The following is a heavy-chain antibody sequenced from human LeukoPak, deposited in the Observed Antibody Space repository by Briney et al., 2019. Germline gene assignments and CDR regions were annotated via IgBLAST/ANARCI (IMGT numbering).Heavy chain of an antibody. CDR1: GGTFSSYA. V-gene: IGHV1-69*06. J-gene: IGHJ4*02. D-gene: IGHD5-12*01. Sequence: GASVKVSCKASGGTFSSYAISWVRQAPGQGLEWMGGIIPIFGTANYAQKFQGRVTITADKSTSTAYMELSSLRSEDTAVYYCARGRGYSGYDNLDYWGQGTLVTVSS. CDR2: IIPIFGTA. CDR3: ARGRGYSGYDNLDY.